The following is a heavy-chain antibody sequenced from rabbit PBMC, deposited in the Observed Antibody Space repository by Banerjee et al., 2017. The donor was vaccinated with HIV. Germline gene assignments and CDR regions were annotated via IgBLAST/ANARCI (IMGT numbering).Heavy chain of an antibody. V-gene: IGHV1S45*01. CDR1: GFSFSNKYV. D-gene: IGHD4-1*01. J-gene: IGHJ4*01. Sequence: QEQLEESGGDLVKPEGSLTLTCTASGFSFSNKYVMSWVRQAPGKGLGWIGDSDPAFGTTYYPIWVNGRFSVSSPDAQSSVDLQMNSLTAADTATYFCVRGLAGVIGWNFNFWGPGTLVTVS. CDR2: SDPAFGTT. CDR3: VRGLAGVIGWNFNF.